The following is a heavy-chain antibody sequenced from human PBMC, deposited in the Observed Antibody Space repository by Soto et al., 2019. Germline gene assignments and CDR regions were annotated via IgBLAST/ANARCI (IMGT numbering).Heavy chain of an antibody. CDR2: MGYNGYT. D-gene: IGHD3-10*01. V-gene: IGHV4-59*08. Sequence: QVQLQESGPGLVKPSETLSLTCTISGGHMSNYYCSWLRQPPGPGLEWLGYMGYNGYTSYKPSLGSRVTISLDTSKNQFSLNLSSVTAADTALYYCARQGFGELHGLVDVWGQGTMVTVSS. J-gene: IGHJ6*02. CDR3: ARQGFGELHGLVDV. CDR1: GGHMSNYY.